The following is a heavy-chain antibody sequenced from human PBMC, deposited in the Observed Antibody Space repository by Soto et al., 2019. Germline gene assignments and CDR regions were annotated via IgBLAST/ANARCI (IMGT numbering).Heavy chain of an antibody. CDR1: GFTFSSYW. V-gene: IGHV3-74*01. CDR3: AREGGHYYYGMDV. Sequence: GGSLILSCAASGFTFSSYWMHWVRQAPGKGLVWVSRINSDGSSTSYADSVKGRFTISRDNAKNTLYLQMNSLRAEDTAVYYCAREGGHYYYGMDVWGQGTTVTVSS. CDR2: INSDGSST. J-gene: IGHJ6*02.